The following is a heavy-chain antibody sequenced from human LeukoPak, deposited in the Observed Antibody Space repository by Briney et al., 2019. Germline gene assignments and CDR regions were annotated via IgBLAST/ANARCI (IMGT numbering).Heavy chain of an antibody. CDR3: ARDPPDIVVVPAANYFHWFDP. V-gene: IGHV3-30-3*01. CDR1: GFTFSSYA. Sequence: GGSLRLSCAASGFTFSSYAMHWVRQAPGKGLEWVAVISYGGSNKYYADSVKGRFTISRDNSKNTLYLQMNSLRAEDTAVYYCARDPPDIVVVPAANYFHWFDPWGQGTLVTVSS. D-gene: IGHD2-2*01. CDR2: ISYGGSNK. J-gene: IGHJ5*02.